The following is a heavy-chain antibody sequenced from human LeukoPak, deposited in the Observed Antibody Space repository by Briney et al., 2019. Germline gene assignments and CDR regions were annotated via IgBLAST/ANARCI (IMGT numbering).Heavy chain of an antibody. D-gene: IGHD4-17*01. CDR1: GITFSSYA. CDR2: ISGSGGST. J-gene: IGHJ1*01. Sequence: PGGSLRLSCAASGITFSSYAMSWVRQTPVKGLEWVSVISGSGGSTYYADSVKGRFTISRVNSKNTLYLQMNSLRAEDTAVYYCAKENYGDSTGGRFQHWGQGTLVTVSS. V-gene: IGHV3-23*01. CDR3: AKENYGDSTGGRFQH.